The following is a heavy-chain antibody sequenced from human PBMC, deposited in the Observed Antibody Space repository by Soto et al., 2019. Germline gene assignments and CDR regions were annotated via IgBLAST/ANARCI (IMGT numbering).Heavy chain of an antibody. D-gene: IGHD2-2*02. V-gene: IGHV5-51*01. Sequence: ESLKISCKGSGYSFSNYWIAWLRQMPGKGLEWMGIIYPAASDARYSPSFQGQVTTSVDNSISTAYLQWSSLKASDTAMYFCARQGYCSSTACYTVDYWGQGTLVTVS. J-gene: IGHJ4*02. CDR3: ARQGYCSSTACYTVDY. CDR2: IYPAASDA. CDR1: GYSFSNYW.